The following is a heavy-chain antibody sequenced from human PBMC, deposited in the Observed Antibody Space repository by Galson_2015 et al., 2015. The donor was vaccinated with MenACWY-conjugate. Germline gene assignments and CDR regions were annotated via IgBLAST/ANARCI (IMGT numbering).Heavy chain of an antibody. J-gene: IGHJ5*02. V-gene: IGHV1-69*02. CDR2: IIPILGIA. Sequence: SVKVSCKASGGTFSSYTISWVRQAPGQGLEWMGRIIPILGIANYAQKFQGRVTITADKSTSTAYMELSSLRSEDTAVYYCARAIYDSSGYYGPFDPWGQGTLVTVSS. D-gene: IGHD3-22*01. CDR3: ARAIYDSSGYYGPFDP. CDR1: GGTFSSYT.